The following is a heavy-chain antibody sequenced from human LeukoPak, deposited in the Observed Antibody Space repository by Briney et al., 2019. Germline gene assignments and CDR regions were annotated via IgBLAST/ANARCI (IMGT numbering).Heavy chain of an antibody. J-gene: IGHJ5*02. CDR1: GGSISSSSYY. D-gene: IGHD2-15*01. V-gene: IGHV4-39*07. Sequence: SETLSLTCTVSGGSISSSSYYWGWIRQPPGKGLEWIGSIYYSGSTYYNPSLRSRVTISVDTSKNQFSLKLSSVTAADTAVYYSAIMVVDRFDPWGQGTLVTVSS. CDR2: IYYSGST. CDR3: AIMVVDRFDP.